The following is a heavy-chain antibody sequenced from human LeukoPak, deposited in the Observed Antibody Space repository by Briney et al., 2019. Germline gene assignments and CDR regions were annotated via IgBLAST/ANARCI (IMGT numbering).Heavy chain of an antibody. J-gene: IGHJ6*03. D-gene: IGHD2-2*01. CDR1: GGSISSSNW. CDR3: ARVGLNIVVVPAASTLSYYYYYMDV. Sequence: SETLSLTCAVSGGSISSSNWWSWVRPPPGKGLEWIGEIYHSGSTNYNPSLKSRVTISVDKSKNQFSLKLSSVTAADTAVYYCARVGLNIVVVPAASTLSYYYYYMDVWGKGTTVTISS. CDR2: IYHSGST. V-gene: IGHV4-4*02.